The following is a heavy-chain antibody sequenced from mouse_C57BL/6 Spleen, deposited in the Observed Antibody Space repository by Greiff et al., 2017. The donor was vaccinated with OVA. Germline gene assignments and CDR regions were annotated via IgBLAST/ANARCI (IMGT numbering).Heavy chain of an antibody. Sequence: QVQLQQPGAELVKPGASVKLSCKASGYTFTSYWMHWVKQRPGQGLEWIGMIHPNSGSTNYNEKFKSKATLTVDKSSSTAYMQRSSLTSEDSAVYYCARDYSNRSWFAYWGQGTLVTVSA. CDR1: GYTFTSYW. V-gene: IGHV1-64*01. D-gene: IGHD2-5*01. CDR3: ARDYSNRSWFAY. CDR2: IHPNSGST. J-gene: IGHJ3*01.